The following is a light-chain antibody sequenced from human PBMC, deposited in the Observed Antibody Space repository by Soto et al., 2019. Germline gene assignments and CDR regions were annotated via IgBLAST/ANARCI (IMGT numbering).Light chain of an antibody. V-gene: IGLV2-14*01. J-gene: IGLJ2*01. CDR3: SSYTSSSTVV. CDR1: SSDVGGYNY. CDR2: DVS. Sequence: QSALTQPASVSGSPGQSITISCTGTSSDVGGYNYVSWYQQHPGKAPKLMIYDVSNRPSGVSNRFSGSKSGNTASLTISGLQAEDEADYCCSSYTSSSTVVFVGGTKLTVL.